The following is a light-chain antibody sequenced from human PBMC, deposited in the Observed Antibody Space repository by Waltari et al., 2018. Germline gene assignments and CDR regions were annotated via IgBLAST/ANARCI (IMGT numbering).Light chain of an antibody. CDR2: KAS. CDR1: QSISSW. V-gene: IGKV1-5*03. J-gene: IGKJ2*01. CDR3: QQYNSYSYT. Sequence: DIQMTQSPSTLSPSVGDSVTITCRARQSISSWLAWYQQKPGKAPKLLIYKASSLESGVPSRFSGSGSGTEFTLTISSLQPDDFATYYCQQYNSYSYTFGQGTKLEIK.